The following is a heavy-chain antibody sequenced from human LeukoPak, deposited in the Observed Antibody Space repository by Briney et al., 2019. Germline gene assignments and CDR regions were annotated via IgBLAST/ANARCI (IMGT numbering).Heavy chain of an antibody. CDR3: ARDSYDFLSGYYRNWFDP. Sequence: ASVKVSCKASGYTFTGYYMHWVRQAPGQGLEWMGWINPNSGGPNYAQKFQGRVTITRDTSISTAYMELGRLRSDDTAVYYCARDSYDFLSGYYRNWFDPWGQGTLVTVSS. V-gene: IGHV1-2*02. CDR1: GYTFTGYY. CDR2: INPNSGGP. D-gene: IGHD3-3*01. J-gene: IGHJ5*02.